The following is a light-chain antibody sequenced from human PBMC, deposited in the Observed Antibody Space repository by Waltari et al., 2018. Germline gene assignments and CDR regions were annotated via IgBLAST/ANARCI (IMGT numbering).Light chain of an antibody. J-gene: IGLJ2*01. V-gene: IGLV3-19*01. CDR3: SSRDSSASHVL. Sequence: SSELTQDPAVSVALGQTVRIPCQRASLRTSYASWYQQKSGQAPILVLFGKNKRPSGIPDRFSGYNSETTTSLTITGAQAEDEADYYCSSRDSSASHVLFAGGTKLTVL. CDR2: GKN. CDR1: SLRTSY.